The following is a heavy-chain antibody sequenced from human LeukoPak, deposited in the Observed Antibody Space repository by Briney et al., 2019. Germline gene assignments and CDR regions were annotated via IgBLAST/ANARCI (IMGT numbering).Heavy chain of an antibody. V-gene: IGHV3-7*01. CDR2: KKQDGSEQ. CDR1: GFSFSTYW. J-gene: IGHJ4*02. CDR3: ARQSPVRDHYFDSSGPLDY. D-gene: IGHD3-22*01. Sequence: PGGSLRLSCAASGFSFSTYWMTWVRQAPGKGLEWVANKKQDGSEQYYVDSVKGRFTISRDNAKNSLYLQMNSLRAEDTAEYYCARQSPVRDHYFDSSGPLDYWGQGTLVTVSS.